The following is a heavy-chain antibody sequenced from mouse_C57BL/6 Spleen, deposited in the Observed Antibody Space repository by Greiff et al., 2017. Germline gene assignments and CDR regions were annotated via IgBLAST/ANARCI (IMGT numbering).Heavy chain of an antibody. J-gene: IGHJ4*01. CDR1: GFTFSSYA. CDR3: ARDYGSSYGSHYYAMDY. D-gene: IGHD1-1*01. Sequence: DVMLVESGGGLVKPGGSLKLSCAASGFTFSSYAMSWVRQTPEKRLEWVATISDGGSYTYYPDNVKGRFTISRDNAKNNLYLQRSNLKSEDTAMYYCARDYGSSYGSHYYAMDYWGQGTSVTVSS. CDR2: ISDGGSYT. V-gene: IGHV5-4*01.